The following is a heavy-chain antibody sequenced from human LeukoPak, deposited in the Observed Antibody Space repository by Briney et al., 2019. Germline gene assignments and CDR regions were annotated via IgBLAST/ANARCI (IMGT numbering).Heavy chain of an antibody. CDR3: ARHVFRWLLNWFDP. CDR2: IDYSRTT. D-gene: IGHD2-15*01. V-gene: IGHV4-39*01. CDR1: DGSINSTSSY. Sequence: PSETLSLTCTVSDGSINSTSSYWCWLRHPPGKRLERSGSIDYSRTTSHHPSLKSRATLSVDTPKNNVPLRLSPVPAPDTAVYYCARHVFRWLLNWFDPWGQGTLVTVSS. J-gene: IGHJ5*02.